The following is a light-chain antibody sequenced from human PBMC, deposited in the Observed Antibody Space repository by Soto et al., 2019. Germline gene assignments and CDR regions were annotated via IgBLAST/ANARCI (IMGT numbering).Light chain of an antibody. CDR2: DAS. Sequence: EIVLTQSPATLSLSPGERATLSCRASQSVGSYLVWYQQKPGQAPRLLIYDASNRATGIQARFSGSGSGTDFTLTIRSLEPEDFAVYYCKQRGDWPRTFGQGTKVDIK. CDR1: QSVGSY. V-gene: IGKV3-11*01. J-gene: IGKJ1*01. CDR3: KQRGDWPRT.